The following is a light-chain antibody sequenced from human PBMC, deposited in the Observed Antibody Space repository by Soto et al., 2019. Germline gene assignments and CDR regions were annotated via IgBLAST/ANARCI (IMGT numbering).Light chain of an antibody. J-gene: IGLJ2*01. CDR3: QSYDSSLSVVV. V-gene: IGLV1-40*01. CDR2: GNS. Sequence: QSVLTQPPSVSGAPGQRVTIPCTGSSSNIGAGYDVHWYQQFPGTAPKLLIFGNSNRPSGVPDRFSGSKSGTSASLAITGLQAEDEADYYCQSYDSSLSVVVFGGGTKVTVL. CDR1: SSNIGAGYD.